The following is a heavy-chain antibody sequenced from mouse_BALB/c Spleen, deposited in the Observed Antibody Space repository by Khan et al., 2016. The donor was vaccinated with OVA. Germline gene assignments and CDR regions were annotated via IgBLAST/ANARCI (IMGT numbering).Heavy chain of an antibody. CDR1: GYTFTNYG. CDR3: ARSLMIRRYFDV. J-gene: IGHJ1*01. D-gene: IGHD2-4*01. V-gene: IGHV9-1*02. CDR2: INPYTGEP. Sequence: QIQLVQSGPELKKPGATVKISCKASGYTFTNYGMNWVKQAPGKGLKWMGWINPYTGEPTYADDFKGRFAFSLETSASTAYLQINNLKNEDMATYFCARSLMIRRYFDVWGAGTTVTVSS.